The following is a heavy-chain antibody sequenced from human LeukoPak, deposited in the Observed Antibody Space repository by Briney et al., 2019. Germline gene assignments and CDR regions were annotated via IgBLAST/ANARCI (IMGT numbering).Heavy chain of an antibody. V-gene: IGHV5-51*01. CDR1: GYSFTSYW. D-gene: IGHD2-2*02. Sequence: GESLKISCKGSGYSFTSYWIGWVRQMPGKGLEWMGIIYPGDSDTRYSPSFQGQVTISADKSISTAYLQWSSLKASDTAMYYCARRYCSSTSCYRPVGGWFDPWGQGTLVTVSS. CDR2: IYPGDSDT. J-gene: IGHJ5*02. CDR3: ARRYCSSTSCYRPVGGWFDP.